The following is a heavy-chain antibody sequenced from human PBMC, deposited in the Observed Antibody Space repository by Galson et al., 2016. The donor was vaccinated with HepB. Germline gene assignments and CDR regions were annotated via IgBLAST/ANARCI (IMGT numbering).Heavy chain of an antibody. CDR3: AIDSTWNIVATVLFDP. D-gene: IGHD5-12*01. CDR1: GFTFSSYN. J-gene: IGHJ5*02. CDR2: ISWTSSTT. V-gene: IGHV3-48*01. Sequence: SLRLSCAASGFTFSSYNMHWIRQAPGRGLEWLSYISWTSSTTYYADSVKGRFTISRDNAKNSLYLHMSSLRAEDTAVYYCAIDSTWNIVATVLFDPWGQGTLVTVSS.